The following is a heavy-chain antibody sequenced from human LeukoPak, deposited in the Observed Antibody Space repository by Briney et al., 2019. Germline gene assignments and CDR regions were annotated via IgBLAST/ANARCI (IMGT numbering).Heavy chain of an antibody. CDR3: ARALHLELHSYFDS. V-gene: IGHV1-18*04. CDR2: ISAYNGDT. D-gene: IGHD1-1*01. Sequence: GASVKVSCKASNYTFTNYGIIWVRQAPGQGLEWMGWISAYNGDTHHTQKFQDRVTMTTDTSTSTAYMELSSLRSEGTAVYYCARALHLELHSYFDSWGQGTLVTVSS. CDR1: NYTFTNYG. J-gene: IGHJ4*02.